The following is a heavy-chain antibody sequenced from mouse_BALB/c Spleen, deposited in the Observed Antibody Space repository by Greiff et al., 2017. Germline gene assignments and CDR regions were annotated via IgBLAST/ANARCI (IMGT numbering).Heavy chain of an antibody. CDR3: ARAPITTVVARYFDV. Sequence: EVQLVESGGGLVQPGGSLRLSCATSGFTFTDYYMSWVRQPPGKALEWLGFIRNKANGYTTEYSASVKGRFTISRDTSQSILYLQMNTLRAEDSATYYCARAPITTVVARYFDVWGAGTTVTVSS. CDR2: IRNKANGYTT. D-gene: IGHD1-1*01. V-gene: IGHV7-3*02. CDR1: GFTFTDYY. J-gene: IGHJ1*01.